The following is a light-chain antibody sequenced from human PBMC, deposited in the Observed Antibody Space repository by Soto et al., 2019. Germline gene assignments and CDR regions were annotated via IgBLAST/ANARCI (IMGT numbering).Light chain of an antibody. CDR3: QQCDDFIT. Sequence: DIQMTQSPSSLSASVGDRVTITCQASQDIKNYLNWYQQKPGKAPKLLIYEAYNLETGVPSRFSGSGSGRSFTVTISSLQPEDIETYYCQQCDDFITFGGGTRIE. CDR2: EAY. J-gene: IGKJ4*01. CDR1: QDIKNY. V-gene: IGKV1-33*01.